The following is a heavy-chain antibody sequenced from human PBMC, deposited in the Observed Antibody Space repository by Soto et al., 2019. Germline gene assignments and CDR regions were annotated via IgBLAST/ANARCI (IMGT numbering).Heavy chain of an antibody. V-gene: IGHV3-11*06. D-gene: IGHD4-4*01. CDR2: ISSSSSYT. CDR1: GFTFSDYY. Sequence: QVQLVESGGGLVKPGGSPRLSCAASGFTFSDYYMSWIRQAPGKGLEWVSYISSSSSYTNYADSVKGRFTISRDNAKNSLYLQMNSLRAEDTAVYYCARDDYSNYAFGSWGQGTLVTVSS. J-gene: IGHJ4*02. CDR3: ARDDYSNYAFGS.